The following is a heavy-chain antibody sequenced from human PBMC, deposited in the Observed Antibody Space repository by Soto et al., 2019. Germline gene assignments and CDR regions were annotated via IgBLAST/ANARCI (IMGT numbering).Heavy chain of an antibody. CDR1: GGSISSSSYY. Sequence: SETLSLTCTVSGGSISSSSYYWGWIRQPPGKGLEWIGYVDYTGNTNFKYNPSLESRVTISVDTSKNQFSLNLRSVTAADTAIYYCARFPDYGAYVAPWGQGTLVTVSS. D-gene: IGHD4-17*01. V-gene: IGHV4-61*05. J-gene: IGHJ5*02. CDR3: ARFPDYGAYVAP. CDR2: VDYTGNT.